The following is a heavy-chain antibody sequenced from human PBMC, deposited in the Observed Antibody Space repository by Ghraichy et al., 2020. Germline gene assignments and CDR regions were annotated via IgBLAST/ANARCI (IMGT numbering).Heavy chain of an antibody. CDR3: AKDLVTTSVRYFDP. J-gene: IGHJ2*01. Sequence: GGSLRLSCAASGLTFSSYGMHWVRQAPGKGLEWVAFIRYDGSNKYYADSVKGRFTISRDNSKKTLYHQMNSLRPEDTAVFYCAKDLVTTSVRYFDPWGPGTLVTVSS. D-gene: IGHD4-17*01. CDR2: IRYDGSNK. CDR1: GLTFSSYG. V-gene: IGHV3-30*02.